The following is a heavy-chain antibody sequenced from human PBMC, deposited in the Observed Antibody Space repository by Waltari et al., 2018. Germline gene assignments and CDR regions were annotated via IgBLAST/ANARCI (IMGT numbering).Heavy chain of an antibody. CDR2: IIPRFGKT. V-gene: IGHV1-69*01. J-gene: IGHJ1*01. CDR3: ARGDYYYDNSGYYPAGQHNEYFHY. CDR1: GGTLNNFG. Sequence: QVQLVQSGAEVRNPGSSVKVACESSGGTLNNFGISWVRQAPGQGLEWMGGIIPRFGKTNYAQKFQGRITITADESSSTAYMELSSLRSEDTAVYYWARGDYYYDNSGYYPAGQHNEYFHYWGQGTLVTVSS. D-gene: IGHD3-22*01.